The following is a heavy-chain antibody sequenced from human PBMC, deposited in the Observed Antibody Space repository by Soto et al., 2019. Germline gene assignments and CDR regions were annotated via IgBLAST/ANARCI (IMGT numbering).Heavy chain of an antibody. J-gene: IGHJ4*02. CDR1: GFTFSICG. CDR2: ISYDGSNK. V-gene: IGHV3-30*18. Sequence: XLGLSCADSGFTFSICGMHWVRQAPGKGLEWVAVISYDGSNKYYADSVKGRFTISRDNSKNTLYLQMNSLRAEDTAVYYCAKDATTVTTGYFDYWGQGTLVTVSS. D-gene: IGHD4-17*01. CDR3: AKDATTVTTGYFDY.